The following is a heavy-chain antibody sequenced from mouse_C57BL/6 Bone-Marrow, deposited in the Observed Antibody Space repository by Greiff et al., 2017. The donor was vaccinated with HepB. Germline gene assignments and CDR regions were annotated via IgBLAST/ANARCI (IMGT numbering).Heavy chain of an antibody. D-gene: IGHD1-1*01. CDR2: INPSSGYT. V-gene: IGHV1-4*01. CDR1: GYTFTSYT. Sequence: QVQLQQSGAELARPGASVKMSCKASGYTFTSYTMHWVKQRPGQGLEWIGYINPSSGYTKYNQKFKDKATLTADKSSSTAYMQLGSLTSEDSAVYYCARGGMYYYGSSYDYFDYWGQGTTLTVSS. CDR3: ARGGMYYYGSSYDYFDY. J-gene: IGHJ2*01.